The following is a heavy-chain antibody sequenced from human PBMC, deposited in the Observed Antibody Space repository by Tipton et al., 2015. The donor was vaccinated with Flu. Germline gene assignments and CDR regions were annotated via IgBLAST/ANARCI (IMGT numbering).Heavy chain of an antibody. Sequence: TLSLTCTVSGYSISSGYYWGWIRQPPGKGLEWIGYVFYTGSTDYNPSLKSRVTISVDTSKNQFSLELISVTAADTAVYYCARIQGGYYGSESYDTWGQGMLVTVSS. CDR1: GYSISSGYY. CDR2: VFYTGST. J-gene: IGHJ5*02. CDR3: ARIQGGYYGSESYDT. V-gene: IGHV4-38-2*02. D-gene: IGHD3-10*01.